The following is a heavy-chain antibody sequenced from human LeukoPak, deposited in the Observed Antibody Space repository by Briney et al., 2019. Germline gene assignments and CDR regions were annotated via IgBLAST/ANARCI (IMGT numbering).Heavy chain of an antibody. Sequence: GESLKISCKGSGYSFASYWIGWVRQMPGKGLDWMGSIYPCDSDTRYGPSFQGQITISVDKTISTAYLQWSSVKASDNAMDYCARVRCGGFGGYYYLDVWGKGTSVTVSS. CDR1: GYSFASYW. V-gene: IGHV5-51*01. D-gene: IGHD3-10*01. CDR2: IYPCDSDT. CDR3: ARVRCGGFGGYYYLDV. J-gene: IGHJ6*03.